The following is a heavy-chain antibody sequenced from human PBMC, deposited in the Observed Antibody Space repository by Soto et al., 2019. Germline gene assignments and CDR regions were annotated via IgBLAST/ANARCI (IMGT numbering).Heavy chain of an antibody. Sequence: PGGSLRLSCAASGFTFSSYEMNWVRQAPGKGLEWVSYISSGGTTIYYADSGKGRFTISRDNAKNSLDLQMNSLRADDTAIYYCARARDFWSGYLSDWGQGTLVTVSS. V-gene: IGHV3-48*03. D-gene: IGHD3-3*01. J-gene: IGHJ1*01. CDR3: ARARDFWSGYLSD. CDR2: ISSGGTTI. CDR1: GFTFSSYE.